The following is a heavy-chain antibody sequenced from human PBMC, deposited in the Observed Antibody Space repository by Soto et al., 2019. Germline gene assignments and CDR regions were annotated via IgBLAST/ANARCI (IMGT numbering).Heavy chain of an antibody. V-gene: IGHV5-10-1*01. D-gene: IGHD6-13*01. Sequence: AESLKISCKGSGYTFTDYWIGWVRQLPGKGLEWMGRIDPSDSYTNYSPSFQGHVTISADKSISTAYLQWSSLKASDTAMYYCANTGISAAGRARGNWFDPWGQGTLVTVSS. CDR2: IDPSDSYT. CDR1: GYTFTDYW. CDR3: ANTGISAAGRARGNWFDP. J-gene: IGHJ5*02.